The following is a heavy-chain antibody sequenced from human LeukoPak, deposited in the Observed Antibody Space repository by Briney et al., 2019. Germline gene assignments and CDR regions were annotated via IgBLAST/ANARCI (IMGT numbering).Heavy chain of an antibody. D-gene: IGHD2-15*01. CDR1: GYSFTSYW. CDR3: ARAYCSGGSCYTYYFDY. CDR2: IYPGDSDT. J-gene: IGHJ4*02. V-gene: IGHV5-51*01. Sequence: RGESLKISCKGSGYSFTSYWIGWVRQMPGKGLGWMGIIYPGDSDTRYSPSFQGQVTISADKSISTAYLQWSSLKASDTAMYYCARAYCSGGSCYTYYFDYWGQGTLVTVSS.